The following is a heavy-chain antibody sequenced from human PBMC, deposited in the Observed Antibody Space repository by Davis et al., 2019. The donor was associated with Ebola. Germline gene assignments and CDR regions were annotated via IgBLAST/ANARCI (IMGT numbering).Heavy chain of an antibody. CDR1: GFTFSSYA. V-gene: IGHV3-23*01. CDR3: AKDRKAVLVVYAPEGDY. D-gene: IGHD2-8*02. J-gene: IGHJ4*02. Sequence: GESLKISCAASGFTFSSYAMSWVRQAPGEGLEWVSAISGSGGSTYYADSVKGRFTISRDNSKNTLYLQMNSLRAEDTAVYYCAKDRKAVLVVYAPEGDYWGQGTLVSVSS. CDR2: ISGSGGST.